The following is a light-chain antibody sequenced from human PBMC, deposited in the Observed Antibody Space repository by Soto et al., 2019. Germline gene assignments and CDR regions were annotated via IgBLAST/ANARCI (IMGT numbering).Light chain of an antibody. CDR3: QHHSTSRLYT. Sequence: DIQLTQSPSFLSASVGDRVTITCRASQVINNYLAWYQQKPGRAPKLLIYAASTLPIGVPSRFSGSGSGTEFTLTINTLQPVDFATYYCQHHSTSRLYTFGQGTRLDTK. V-gene: IGKV1-9*01. CDR2: AAS. J-gene: IGKJ2*01. CDR1: QVINNY.